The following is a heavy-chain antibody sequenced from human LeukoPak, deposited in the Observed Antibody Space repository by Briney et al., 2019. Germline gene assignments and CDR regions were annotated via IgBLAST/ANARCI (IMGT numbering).Heavy chain of an antibody. Sequence: PSETLSLTCTVSGGSISSYYWSWIRQPPGKGLEWIGYIYYSGSTNYNPSLKSQVTISVDTSKNQFSLKLSSVTAADTAVYYCARAPPSPRDTLYFDYWGQGTLVTVSS. V-gene: IGHV4-59*01. D-gene: IGHD2/OR15-2a*01. CDR2: IYYSGST. J-gene: IGHJ4*02. CDR3: ARAPPSPRDTLYFDY. CDR1: GGSISSYY.